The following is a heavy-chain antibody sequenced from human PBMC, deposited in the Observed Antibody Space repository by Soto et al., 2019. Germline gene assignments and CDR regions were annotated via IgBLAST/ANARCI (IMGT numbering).Heavy chain of an antibody. V-gene: IGHV4-31*03. CDR2: IYYSVST. CDR3: AREEAVGATTERNFDY. J-gene: IGHJ4*02. Sequence: QVQLQESGPGLVKPSQTLSLTCTVSGGSISSGGYYWSWIRQHPGKGLEWIGYIYYSVSTNYNPSIKSRVTISGDTSKNQFSLKLSSVTAADTAVYYCAREEAVGATTERNFDYWGQGTLVTVSS. CDR1: GGSISSGGYY. D-gene: IGHD1-26*01.